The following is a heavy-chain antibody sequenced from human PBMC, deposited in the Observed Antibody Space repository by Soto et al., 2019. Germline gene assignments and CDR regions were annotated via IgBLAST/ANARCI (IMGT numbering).Heavy chain of an antibody. Sequence: EVQLVESGGGLVKPGGSLRLSCAASGFTFSSCTMNWVRQAPGKGLEWVSSISSSTGYTYYADSVKGRCTISRDNAKNSLYLQMNSLRAEDTAVYYCARDFRDGYYFDYWGQGTLVTVSS. J-gene: IGHJ4*02. CDR1: GFTFSSCT. CDR3: ARDFRDGYYFDY. D-gene: IGHD5-12*01. V-gene: IGHV3-21*01. CDR2: ISSSTGYT.